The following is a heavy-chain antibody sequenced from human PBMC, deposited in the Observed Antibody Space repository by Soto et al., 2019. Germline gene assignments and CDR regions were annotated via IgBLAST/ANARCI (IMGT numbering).Heavy chain of an antibody. Sequence: QVQLVQSGAEVKKPGSSVKVSCKASGGTFSSYAISWVRQAPGQGLEWMGGIIPIFGTANYAQKFQGRVTITADESTSTADMELSSRRSEDTAVYYCAEGSERVYYYYYGMDVWGQGTTVTVSS. D-gene: IGHD3-10*01. CDR2: IIPIFGTA. CDR3: AEGSERVYYYYYGMDV. V-gene: IGHV1-69*01. J-gene: IGHJ6*02. CDR1: GGTFSSYA.